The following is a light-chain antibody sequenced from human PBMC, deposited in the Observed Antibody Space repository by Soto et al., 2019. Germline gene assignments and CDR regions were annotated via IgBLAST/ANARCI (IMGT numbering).Light chain of an antibody. J-gene: IGLJ1*01. CDR1: SSDFGGYNY. Sequence: QSVLTQPASVSGSPGQPITISCTGTSSDFGGYNYVSWYQQHPVKAPKLMIYDVTNRPSGVSDRFSGSKSGNTASLTISGLQAEDEADYYCSSYTSSSTPYVFGTGTKVTVL. CDR3: SSYTSSSTPYV. CDR2: DVT. V-gene: IGLV2-14*01.